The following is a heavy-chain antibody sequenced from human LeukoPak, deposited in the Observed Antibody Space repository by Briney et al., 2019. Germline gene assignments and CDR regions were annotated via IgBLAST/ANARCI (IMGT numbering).Heavy chain of an antibody. CDR1: GCTFISYA. V-gene: IGHV1-69*06. D-gene: IGHD6-13*01. J-gene: IGHJ5*02. Sequence: SVKVSCKASGCTFISYAISWVRQAPGQGLEWMGGIIPIFGTANYAQKFQGRVTITADKSTSTAYMELSSLRSEDTAVYYCARPRIAHGNWFDPWGQGTLVTVSS. CDR2: IIPIFGTA. CDR3: ARPRIAHGNWFDP.